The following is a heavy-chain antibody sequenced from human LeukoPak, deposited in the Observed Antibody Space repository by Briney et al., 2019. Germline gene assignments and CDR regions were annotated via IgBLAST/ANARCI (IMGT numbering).Heavy chain of an antibody. CDR1: GFTFSSYA. Sequence: GRSLRLSCAASGFTFSSYAMHWVRQAPGKGLEWVAVISYDGSNKYYADSVKGRFTISRDNSKNTLYLQMNSLRAEDTAVYYCAKDHGPLGFDYWGQGTLVTVSS. D-gene: IGHD5-24*01. V-gene: IGHV3-30-3*01. CDR2: ISYDGSNK. J-gene: IGHJ4*02. CDR3: AKDHGPLGFDY.